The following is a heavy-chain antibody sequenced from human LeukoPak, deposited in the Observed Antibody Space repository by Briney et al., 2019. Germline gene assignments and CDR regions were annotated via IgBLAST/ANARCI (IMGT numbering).Heavy chain of an antibody. Sequence: PGGSLRLSCAASGFTFSTSAMSWVRQAPGKGLEWVSTISGNGVSTYYADSVKGRFTISRDNSKNTLSPHMSSLRAEDTATYYCAKEVYTRTTYFPFDYWGQGTLVTVSS. CDR3: AKEVYTRTTYFPFDY. V-gene: IGHV3-23*01. CDR1: GFTFSTSA. CDR2: ISGNGVST. D-gene: IGHD2/OR15-2a*01. J-gene: IGHJ4*02.